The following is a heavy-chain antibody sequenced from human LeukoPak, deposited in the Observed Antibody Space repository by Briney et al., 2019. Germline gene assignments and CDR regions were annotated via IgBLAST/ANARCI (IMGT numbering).Heavy chain of an antibody. D-gene: IGHD6-13*01. CDR1: GDSINSRSYY. Sequence: SETLSLTCAVSGDSINSRSYYWSWIRQPPGKGLEWIGYIYYSGSTNYNPSLKSRVTISVDTSKNQFSLKLSSVTAADTAVYYCAREVTGIAAAGPLYYFDYWGQGTLVTVSS. CDR3: AREVTGIAAAGPLYYFDY. CDR2: IYYSGST. J-gene: IGHJ4*02. V-gene: IGHV4-61*01.